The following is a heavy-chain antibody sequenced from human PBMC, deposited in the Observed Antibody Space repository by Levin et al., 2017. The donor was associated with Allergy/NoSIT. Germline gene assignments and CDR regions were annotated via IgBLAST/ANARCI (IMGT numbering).Heavy chain of an antibody. CDR3: ADPSFGSGSYLP. V-gene: IGHV3-72*01. J-gene: IGHJ5*02. CDR2: VRNRANGYST. CDR1: GFTFSDHY. Sequence: GGSLRLSCAASGFTFSDHYMDWVRQAPGKGLEWVARVRNRANGYSTEYAASVKGRFTISRDDSKNSLYLQMNSLKTEDTAVYFCADPSFGSGSYLPWGQGTLVTVSS. D-gene: IGHD3-10*01.